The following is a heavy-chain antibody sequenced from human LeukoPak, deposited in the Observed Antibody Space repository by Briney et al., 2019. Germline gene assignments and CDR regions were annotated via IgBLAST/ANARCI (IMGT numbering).Heavy chain of an antibody. D-gene: IGHD4-17*01. CDR3: ASTQGDYGDAGIDY. V-gene: IGHV4-31*03. CDR2: IYYSGST. CDR1: GGSISSGGYY. Sequence: PSETLSLTCTVSGGSISSGGYYWSWIRQHPGKGLEWIGYIYYSGSTYYNPSLKSRVTISVDTSKNQFSLKLSSVTAADTAVYYCASTQGDYGDAGIDYWGQGTLVTVSS. J-gene: IGHJ4*02.